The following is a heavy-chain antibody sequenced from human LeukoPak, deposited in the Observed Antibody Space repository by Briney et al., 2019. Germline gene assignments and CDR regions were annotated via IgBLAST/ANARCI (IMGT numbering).Heavy chain of an antibody. CDR3: AKNGGYDFWSGYSDY. D-gene: IGHD3-3*01. CDR2: ISGSGGST. CDR1: GFTFSSYA. Sequence: PGGSLRLSCAASGFTFSSYAMSWVRQAPGKGLEWVSAISGSGGSTYYADSVKGRFTISRDNSKNTLYLQMNSLRAEDTAVYYCAKNGGYDFWSGYSDYWGQGTLVTVSS. J-gene: IGHJ4*02. V-gene: IGHV3-23*01.